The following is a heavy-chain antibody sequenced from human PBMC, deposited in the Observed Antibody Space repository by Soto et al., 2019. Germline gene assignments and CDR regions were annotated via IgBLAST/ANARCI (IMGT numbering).Heavy chain of an antibody. D-gene: IGHD4-17*01. J-gene: IGHJ4*02. V-gene: IGHV1-69*12. CDR3: ARDGAVTVTTSYFDY. Sequence: QVQLVQSGAEVKKPGSSVKVSCKASGGTFSRNAINWVRQAPGQGLEWMGGIIPLFGTTNYAQNFQGRVTITEDESTNTAYMELSSLRSEDTAVYYCARDGAVTVTTSYFDYWGQGTLVSVSS. CDR1: GGTFSRNA. CDR2: IIPLFGTT.